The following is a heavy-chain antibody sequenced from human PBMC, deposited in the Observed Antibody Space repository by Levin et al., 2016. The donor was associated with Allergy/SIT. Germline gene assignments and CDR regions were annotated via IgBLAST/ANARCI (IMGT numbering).Heavy chain of an antibody. CDR1: GFSFSDYY. D-gene: IGHD5-18*01. CDR2: ISNSGTTI. CDR3: ASGDSHGFQH. Sequence: GGSLRLSCAASGFSFSDYYMSWIRQAPGKGLEWVSYISNSGTTIYYADSVKGRLTISRDNAKNTLYLQMNSLRDEDTAVYYCASGDSHGFQHWGQGTQVIVSS. J-gene: IGHJ1*01. V-gene: IGHV3-11*04.